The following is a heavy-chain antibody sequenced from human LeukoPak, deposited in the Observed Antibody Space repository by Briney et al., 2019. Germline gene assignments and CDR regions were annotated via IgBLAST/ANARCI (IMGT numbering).Heavy chain of an antibody. CDR2: IYSGGST. V-gene: IGHV3-66*01. J-gene: IGHJ5*02. CDR1: GFTVSSNY. Sequence: GGSLRLSCAASGFTVSSNYMSWVRQAPGKGLEWVSVIYSGGSTYYADSVKGRFTISRDNSKNTLYLQMNSLRAEDTAVYYCARARDSSGYYLNWFDPWGQGTLVTVSS. D-gene: IGHD3-22*01. CDR3: ARARDSSGYYLNWFDP.